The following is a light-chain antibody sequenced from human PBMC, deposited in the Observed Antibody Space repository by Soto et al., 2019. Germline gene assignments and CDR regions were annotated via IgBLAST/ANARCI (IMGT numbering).Light chain of an antibody. CDR2: GAS. CDR3: QQYNNWPYT. Sequence: EIVMTQSPATLSVSPGERVTLSCRASQRVSRNFAWYRQKPGQAPTLLIYGASTRATGIPARFSGSGSGTEFTLPISSLQSEDFAIYYCQQYNNWPYTFGRGTKLEIK. V-gene: IGKV3-15*01. J-gene: IGKJ2*01. CDR1: QRVSRN.